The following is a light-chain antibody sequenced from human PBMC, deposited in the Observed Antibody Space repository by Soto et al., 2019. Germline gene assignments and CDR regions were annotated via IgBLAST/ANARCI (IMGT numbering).Light chain of an antibody. V-gene: IGKV1-5*03. Sequence: DIQMTQSPSTLSASVGDRVTITCRASQDINICLAWYQQKPGKAPKLLIYKASPLERGVPSRFIGSGSGTDFTLAIRSLQPDDFATYYCQQYSSDSNTFGQGTRLDIK. CDR3: QQYSSDSNT. CDR2: KAS. CDR1: QDINIC. J-gene: IGKJ2*01.